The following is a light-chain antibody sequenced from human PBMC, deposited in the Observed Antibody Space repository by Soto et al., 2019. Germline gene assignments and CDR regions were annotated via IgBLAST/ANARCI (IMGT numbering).Light chain of an antibody. V-gene: IGLV1-47*01. Sequence: QSVLPQSPSASGTPGQRVTISCSGSSSNIGSNYVYWYQQLPGTAPKLLIYRNNQRPSGVPDRFSGSKSGTSASLAISGLRSEDEADYYCAAWDDSLSGLVVFGGGTKLTVL. CDR3: AAWDDSLSGLVV. CDR2: RNN. CDR1: SSNIGSNY. J-gene: IGLJ2*01.